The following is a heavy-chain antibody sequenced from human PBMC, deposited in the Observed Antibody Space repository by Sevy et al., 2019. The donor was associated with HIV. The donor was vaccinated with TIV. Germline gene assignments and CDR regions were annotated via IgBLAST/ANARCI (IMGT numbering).Heavy chain of an antibody. Sequence: SETLSLTCTVSGGSVSSSSHYWSWIRQPPGRGLECIGYIYYSGNTNYNPSLKSRVTISVDTCKNQFSLKLSSVTAADTAVYFCARVSGSYSGLSGYYGMDVCGQGTTVTVSS. D-gene: IGHD1-26*01. V-gene: IGHV4-61*01. J-gene: IGHJ6*02. CDR2: IYYSGNT. CDR3: ARVSGSYSGLSGYYGMDV. CDR1: GGSVSSSSHY.